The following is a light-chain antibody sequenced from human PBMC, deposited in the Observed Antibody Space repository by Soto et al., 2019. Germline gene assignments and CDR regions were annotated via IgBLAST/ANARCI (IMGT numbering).Light chain of an antibody. Sequence: EIVLTQSPGTLSLSPGERATLSCRASQSVSSSYLAWYQQKPGQTPRVLIYGASTRAIGIPARFSGSGSGTDFTLTISRLEPEDFAVYYCQQYGSSGTFGQGTKVDIK. CDR2: GAS. J-gene: IGKJ1*01. CDR3: QQYGSSGT. V-gene: IGKV3-20*01. CDR1: QSVSSSY.